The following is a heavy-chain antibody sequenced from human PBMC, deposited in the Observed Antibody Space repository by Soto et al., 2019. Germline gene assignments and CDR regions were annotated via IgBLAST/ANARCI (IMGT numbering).Heavy chain of an antibody. J-gene: IGHJ4*02. D-gene: IGHD6-13*01. CDR2: IIPIFGTT. V-gene: IGHV1-69*13. CDR1: GGTFGSNA. Sequence: SVKVSCKASGGTFGSNAISWVRQAPGQGLEWMGNIIPIFGTTKNAQNFQGRVTITADESTNTAYMELRSLRSDDTAVYYCARDWAAAGPFDYWGQGILVTVSS. CDR3: ARDWAAAGPFDY.